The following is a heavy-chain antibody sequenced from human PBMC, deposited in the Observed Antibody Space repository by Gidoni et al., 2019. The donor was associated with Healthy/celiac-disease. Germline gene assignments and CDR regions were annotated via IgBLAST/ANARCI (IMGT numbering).Heavy chain of an antibody. Sequence: EVQLLESGGGLVQPGGSLRLSCAASGFPFSSYAMSWVRQAPGKGLEWVSAISGSGGSTYYADSVKGRFTISRDNSKNTLYLQMNSLRAEDTALYYCAKTEGGSYSIYAFDIWGQGTMVTVSS. D-gene: IGHD1-26*01. CDR3: AKTEGGSYSIYAFDI. V-gene: IGHV3-23*01. CDR2: ISGSGGST. CDR1: GFPFSSYA. J-gene: IGHJ3*02.